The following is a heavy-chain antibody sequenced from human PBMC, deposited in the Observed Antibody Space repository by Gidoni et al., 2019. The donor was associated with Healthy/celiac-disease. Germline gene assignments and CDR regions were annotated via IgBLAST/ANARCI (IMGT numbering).Heavy chain of an antibody. CDR3: ARASGFWSGYFALPRFDY. CDR2: ISYDGSNK. J-gene: IGHJ4*02. Sequence: QVQLVESGGGVVQPGRSLRLSCAASGFTFRSYAMHWVRQAPGKGLEWVAVISYDGSNKYYADSVKGRFTISRDNSKNTLYLQMNSLRAEDTAVYYCARASGFWSGYFALPRFDYWGQGTLVTVSS. CDR1: GFTFRSYA. D-gene: IGHD3-3*01. V-gene: IGHV3-30*04.